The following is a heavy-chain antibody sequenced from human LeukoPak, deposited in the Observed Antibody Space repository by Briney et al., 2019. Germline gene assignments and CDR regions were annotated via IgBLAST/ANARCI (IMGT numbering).Heavy chain of an antibody. V-gene: IGHV3-73*01. CDR1: GFTFSGSA. Sequence: GGSLRLSCAASGFTFSGSAMHWVRQASGKGLGWVGRIRSKANSYATAYAASVKGRFTISRDDSKNTAYLQMNSLKTEDTAVYYCTNIYSYGSSGGQGTLVTVSS. J-gene: IGHJ4*02. CDR2: IRSKANSYAT. D-gene: IGHD5-18*01. CDR3: TNIYSYGSS.